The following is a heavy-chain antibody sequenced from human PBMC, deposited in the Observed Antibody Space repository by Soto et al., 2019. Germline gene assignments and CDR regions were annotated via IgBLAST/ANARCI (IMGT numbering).Heavy chain of an antibody. CDR1: GGSISSGGYS. Sequence: SETLSLTCTVSGGSISSGGYSWSWIRQPPGKGMEWIGYIYHSGSTYYNPSLKSRVTISVDRSKNQFSLKLNSVTAADTAVYYCARDLWGYCGTDCYPLDVWGQGTTVTVSS. V-gene: IGHV4-30-2*01. D-gene: IGHD2-21*02. J-gene: IGHJ6*02. CDR2: IYHSGST. CDR3: ARDLWGYCGTDCYPLDV.